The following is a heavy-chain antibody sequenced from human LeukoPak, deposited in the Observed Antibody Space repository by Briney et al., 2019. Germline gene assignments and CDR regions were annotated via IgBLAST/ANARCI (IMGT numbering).Heavy chain of an antibody. CDR2: INHSGST. D-gene: IGHD1-14*01. J-gene: IGHJ5*02. V-gene: IGHV4-34*01. Sequence: PSATLSLTCAVYGGSFSGYYWSWIRQPPGKGLEWIGEINHSGSTNYNPSLKSRVTTSVDTSKNQLSLELTSVTAADTAVYYCARGRTSNWFDPWGQGTLVTVSS. CDR3: ARGRTSNWFDP. CDR1: GGSFSGYY.